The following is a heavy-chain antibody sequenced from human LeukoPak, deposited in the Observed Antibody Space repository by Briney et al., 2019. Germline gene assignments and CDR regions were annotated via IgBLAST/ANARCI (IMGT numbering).Heavy chain of an antibody. V-gene: IGHV4-39*01. CDR1: GGSISSNKYY. D-gene: IGHD3-22*01. Sequence: ASETLSLTCTVSGGSISSNKYYWGWIRQPPGKGLEWIGSIYYSGSTYYNPTLKSRVTIFVDTAKNQFSLKLSSVTAADTVVYFCARRGCSVNTYNVGAYDNSGYYYFDYWGQGTPVTVSS. CDR2: IYYSGST. J-gene: IGHJ4*02. CDR3: ARRGCSVNTYNVGAYDNSGYYYFDY.